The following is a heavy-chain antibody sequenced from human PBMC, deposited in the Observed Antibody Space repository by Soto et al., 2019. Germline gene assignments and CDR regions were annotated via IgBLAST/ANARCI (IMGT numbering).Heavy chain of an antibody. CDR3: ALQQAVASTTNWFDP. V-gene: IGHV3-23*01. CDR2: ISGSGGST. Sequence: EVQLLESGGGLVQPGGSLRLSCAASGFTFSTYALSWVRQAPGKGLKWVSAISGSGGSTYYADSVKGRFTISRDNSKDTPYLQMNSLRAEDTAVYYCALQQAVASTTNWFDPWGQGTLVTVSS. D-gene: IGHD6-19*01. J-gene: IGHJ5*02. CDR1: GFTFSTYA.